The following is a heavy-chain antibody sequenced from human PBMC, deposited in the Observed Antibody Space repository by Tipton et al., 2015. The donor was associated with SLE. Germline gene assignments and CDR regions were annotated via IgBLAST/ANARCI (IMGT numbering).Heavy chain of an antibody. CDR1: GFTFSSYG. D-gene: IGHD6-19*01. J-gene: IGHJ1*01. V-gene: IGHV3-30*02. CDR3: AKEYSSGWYAEPYFQH. CDR2: IRYDGSNK. Sequence: SLRLSCAASGFTFSSYGMHWVRQAPGKGLEWVAFIRYDGSNKYYADSVKGRFTISRDNSKNTLYLQMNSLRAEDTAVYYCAKEYSSGWYAEPYFQHWGQGTLVTVSS.